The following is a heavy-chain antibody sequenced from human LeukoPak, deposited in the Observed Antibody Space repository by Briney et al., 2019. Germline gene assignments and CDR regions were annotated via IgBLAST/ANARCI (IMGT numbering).Heavy chain of an antibody. CDR3: AREVSGRDDY. J-gene: IGHJ4*02. CDR2: INTNGSTT. CDR1: GFEFSRSW. Sequence: GGSLRLSCATSGFEFSRSWMHWVRQAPGKGLVWVSHINTNGSTTNYADSLKGRFTISRDNSKNTLHLQMNNLRAEDTAVYYCAREVSGRDDYWGQGTLVTVSS. D-gene: IGHD3-10*01. V-gene: IGHV3-74*01.